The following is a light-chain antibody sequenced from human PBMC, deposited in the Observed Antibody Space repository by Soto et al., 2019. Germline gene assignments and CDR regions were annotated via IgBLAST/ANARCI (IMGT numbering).Light chain of an antibody. CDR3: QSYDSSLSGV. V-gene: IGLV1-40*01. J-gene: IGLJ1*01. CDR1: SSNIGAGYD. Sequence: QSVLTQPPSVSGAPGQRVTISCTGNSSNIGAGYDVHWYQQLPGTAPKLLIYGNSNRPSGVPDRFSGSKSGTSASLAITGLQAEDEADYYCQSYDSSLSGVFGTGTKLTVL. CDR2: GNS.